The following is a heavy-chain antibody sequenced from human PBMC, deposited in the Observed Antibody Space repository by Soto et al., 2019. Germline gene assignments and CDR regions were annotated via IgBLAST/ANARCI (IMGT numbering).Heavy chain of an antibody. V-gene: IGHV4-4*07. CDR3: ARDQRYYYDSSGYYYYDY. J-gene: IGHJ4*02. CDR2: IYTSGST. D-gene: IGHD3-22*01. Sequence: SETLSLTCSVSGGSISSYYWSCIRQPAGKRLAWIGRIYTSGSTNYNPSLKSRVTMTRDTSTSTVYMERSSLRSEDTAVYYCARDQRYYYDSSGYYYYDYWGQGTLVTVSS. CDR1: GGSISSYY.